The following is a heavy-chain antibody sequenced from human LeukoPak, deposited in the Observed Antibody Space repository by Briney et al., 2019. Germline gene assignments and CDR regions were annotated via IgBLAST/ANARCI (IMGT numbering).Heavy chain of an antibody. Sequence: PGGSLRLSCAASGFTFSSYAMSWVRQAPGKGLEWVSGISGSGGSTYYADSVKGRFTISRDNSKNTLYLQMNSLRAEDTAVYYCARDCSSTSCHRGYYGMDVWGQGTTVTVSS. CDR1: GFTFSSYA. V-gene: IGHV3-23*01. CDR3: ARDCSSTSCHRGYYGMDV. D-gene: IGHD2-2*02. CDR2: ISGSGGST. J-gene: IGHJ6*02.